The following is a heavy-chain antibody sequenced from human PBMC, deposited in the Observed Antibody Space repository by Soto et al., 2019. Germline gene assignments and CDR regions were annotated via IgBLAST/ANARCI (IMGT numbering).Heavy chain of an antibody. V-gene: IGHV3-53*01. CDR1: GFTVSSNY. Sequence: GGSLRLSCAASGFTVSSNYMSWVRQAPGKGLEWVSVIYSGGSTYYADSVKGRFTISRDNSKNTLYLQMNSLRAEDTAVYYCARDTYSSGWYWFDPWGRGTLVTVSS. J-gene: IGHJ5*02. D-gene: IGHD6-19*01. CDR3: ARDTYSSGWYWFDP. CDR2: IYSGGST.